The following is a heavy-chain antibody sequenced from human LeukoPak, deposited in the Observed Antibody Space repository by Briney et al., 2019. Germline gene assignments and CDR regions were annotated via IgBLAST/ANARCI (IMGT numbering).Heavy chain of an antibody. Sequence: GGSLSLSCAASGFTFSRYSMNWVRQAPGKGLEWVSSISSSSGYIYYADSVKGRFTISRDNAKNSLYLQMNGLRAEDTAVYYCARGNSVAGTDISYWGQGTLVTVSS. J-gene: IGHJ4*02. CDR3: ARGNSVAGTDISY. D-gene: IGHD6-19*01. CDR1: GFTFSRYS. CDR2: ISSSSGYI. V-gene: IGHV3-21*01.